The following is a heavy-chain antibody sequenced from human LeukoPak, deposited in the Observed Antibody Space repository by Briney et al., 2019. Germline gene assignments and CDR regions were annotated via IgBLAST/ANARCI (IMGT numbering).Heavy chain of an antibody. CDR1: GGSFSGFY. CDR2: NTHAGRT. CDR3: ARGLGEGYPDH. D-gene: IGHD5-24*01. V-gene: IGHV4-34*01. Sequence: SETLSLTCAVHGGSFSGFYWTWMRQTPGKGPEWIGENTHAGRTAYNPSFRSRATISVDTSHSQFSLQLSSVTAADTAVYYCARGLGEGYPDHWGQGTLVTVS. J-gene: IGHJ4*02.